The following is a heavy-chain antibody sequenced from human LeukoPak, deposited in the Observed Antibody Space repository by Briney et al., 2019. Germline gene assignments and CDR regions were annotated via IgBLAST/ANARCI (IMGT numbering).Heavy chain of an antibody. D-gene: IGHD4-17*01. CDR1: GGSFSSDY. CDR3: ARRSTYGFFDY. Sequence: KPSETLSLTCAVYGGSFSSDYWNWIRHPPGKGLEWIGYIHYTGNTNDNPSLKSRVTISMDASKNQFSLKLSSVTAADTALYYCARRSTYGFFDYWGQGTLVTVSS. V-gene: IGHV4-59*08. CDR2: IHYTGNT. J-gene: IGHJ4*02.